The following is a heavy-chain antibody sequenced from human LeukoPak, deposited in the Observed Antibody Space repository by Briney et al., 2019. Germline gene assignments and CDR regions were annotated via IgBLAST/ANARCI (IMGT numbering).Heavy chain of an antibody. J-gene: IGHJ4*02. V-gene: IGHV1-2*04. D-gene: IGHD5-12*01. CDR3: ARDFGQGNIVATIGIGCLGY. Sequence: ASVKVSCKASGYTFTGYYMHWVRQAPGQGLEWMGWINPNSGGTNYAQKFQGWVTMTRDTSISTAYMELSRLRSDDTAVYYCARDFGQGNIVATIGIGCLGYWGQGTQVTVSS. CDR2: INPNSGGT. CDR1: GYTFTGYY.